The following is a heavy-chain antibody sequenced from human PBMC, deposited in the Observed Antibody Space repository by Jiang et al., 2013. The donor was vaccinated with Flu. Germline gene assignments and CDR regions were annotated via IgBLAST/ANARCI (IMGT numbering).Heavy chain of an antibody. CDR2: ISYDGSNK. CDR3: ARDENDSSGYYRGPYYYYYGLDV. V-gene: IGHV3-30-3*01. CDR1: GFTFSSYA. D-gene: IGHD3-22*01. Sequence: VQLLESGGGVVQPGRSLRLSCAASGFTFSSYAMHWVRQAPGKGLEWVAVISYDGSNKFYTDSVKGRFTISRDNSKNTLYLQMNSLRAEDTAVYYCARDENDSSGYYRGPYYYYYGLDVWGQGTTVTVSS. J-gene: IGHJ6*02.